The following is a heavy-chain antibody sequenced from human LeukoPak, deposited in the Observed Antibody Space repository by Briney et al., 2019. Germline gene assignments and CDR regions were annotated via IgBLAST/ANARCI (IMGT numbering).Heavy chain of an antibody. CDR3: AKRGVVIRVILVGFHKEANYFDS. Sequence: TGGPLRLSCAVSGITLSDYGMSWVRQAPGKGLEWVAGISDSGGRTNYADSVKGRFTISRDNHKNTLYLQMNSLRVEDTAVYFCAKRGVVIRVILVGFHKEANYFDSWGQGALVTVSS. J-gene: IGHJ4*02. CDR1: GITLSDYG. CDR2: ISDSGGRT. V-gene: IGHV3-23*01. D-gene: IGHD3-22*01.